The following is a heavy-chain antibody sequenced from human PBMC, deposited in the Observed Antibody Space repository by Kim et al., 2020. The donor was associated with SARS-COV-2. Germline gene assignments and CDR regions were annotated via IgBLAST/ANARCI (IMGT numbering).Heavy chain of an antibody. V-gene: IGHV3-30*18. CDR2: ISYDGSNK. J-gene: IGHJ6*02. D-gene: IGHD2-2*01. CDR1: GFTFSSYG. Sequence: GGSLRLSCAASGFTFSSYGMHWVRQAPGKGLEWVAVISYDGSNKYYADSVKGRFTISRDNSKNTLYLQMNSLRAEDTAVYYCAKDWLNEYQLLYYYGMDVWGQGTTVTVSS. CDR3: AKDWLNEYQLLYYYGMDV.